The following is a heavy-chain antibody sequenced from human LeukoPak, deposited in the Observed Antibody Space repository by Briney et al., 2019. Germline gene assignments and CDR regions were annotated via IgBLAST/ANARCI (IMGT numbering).Heavy chain of an antibody. CDR2: ISAYNGNT. CDR3: ARVGYGDYSDY. CDR1: GYTFTSYG. V-gene: IGHV1-18*04. Sequence: ASVKVSCKASGYTFTSYGISWVRQAPGQGLEWMGWISAYNGNTNYAQKLQGRVTMTTDTSTSTAYVELRSLRSDDTAVYYCARVGYGDYSDYWGQGTLVTVSS. D-gene: IGHD4-17*01. J-gene: IGHJ4*02.